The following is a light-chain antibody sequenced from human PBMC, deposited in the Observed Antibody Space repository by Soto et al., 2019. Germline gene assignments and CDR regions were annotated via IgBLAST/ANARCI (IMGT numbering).Light chain of an antibody. Sequence: QSALTQPPSVSGSPGQSVTISCTGTSSDVGNYNRVSWYQQPPGTAPKLMIYEVNNRPSGVPDRFSGSKSGNTASLTISGLQAEDEADYYCNSYTTSSTHVFGTGTKVTVL. V-gene: IGLV2-18*02. CDR1: SSDVGNYNR. CDR3: NSYTTSSTHV. J-gene: IGLJ1*01. CDR2: EVN.